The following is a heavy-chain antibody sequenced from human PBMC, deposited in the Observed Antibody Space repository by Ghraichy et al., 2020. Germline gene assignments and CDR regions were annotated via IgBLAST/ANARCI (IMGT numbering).Heavy chain of an antibody. V-gene: IGHV3-23*01. Sequence: GESLNISCAASGFTFSAYAMNWVRQAPGKGLEWVSDIRRSGGGTHYADSVEGRFRISRDDSKNTLYLQMNVLRDEDTAVYYCAKGHGDWGGNYIDSWGQGTLVTVSS. CDR2: IRRSGGGT. CDR1: GFTFSAYA. D-gene: IGHD4-17*01. J-gene: IGHJ4*02. CDR3: AKGHGDWGGNYIDS.